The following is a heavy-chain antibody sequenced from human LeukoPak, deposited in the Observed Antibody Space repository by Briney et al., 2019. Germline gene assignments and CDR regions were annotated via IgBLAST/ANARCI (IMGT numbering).Heavy chain of an antibody. D-gene: IGHD3-16*01. V-gene: IGHV3-30*04. J-gene: IGHJ2*01. CDR1: GYTFTGSY. Sequence: SCKASGYTFTGSYIHWVRQAPGKGLEWVAAISTDGSYKYHGDSVKGRFTISRDNPMNTLYLQMNGLRPDDTAVYYCARSLIPGRWYFDLWGRGTLVTVSS. CDR2: ISTDGSYK. CDR3: ARSLIPGRWYFDL.